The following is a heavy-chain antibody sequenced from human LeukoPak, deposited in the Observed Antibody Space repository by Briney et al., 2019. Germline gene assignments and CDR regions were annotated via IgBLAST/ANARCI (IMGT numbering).Heavy chain of an antibody. Sequence: SGTLSLTCTVSGGSISSYYWSWIRQPPGKGLEWIGYIYYSGSTNYNPSLKSRVTISVDTSKNQFSLKLSSVTAADTAVYYCARIQNDYSNYFDYWGQGTLVTVSS. J-gene: IGHJ4*02. CDR1: GGSISSYY. V-gene: IGHV4-59*08. CDR3: ARIQNDYSNYFDY. D-gene: IGHD4-11*01. CDR2: IYYSGST.